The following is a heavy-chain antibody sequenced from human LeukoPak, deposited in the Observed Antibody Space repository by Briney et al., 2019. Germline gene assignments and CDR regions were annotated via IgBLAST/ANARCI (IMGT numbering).Heavy chain of an antibody. CDR2: IYYTGKT. Sequence: PSETLSLTCTVSGDSVSNGNYYWSWLRQPPGKALEWIGYIYYTGKTYYNPSLEGRVTILVDTSRNQFSLKLSSVTAADTAVYYCARLRVVASYGRNSYGMDVWGQGTTVTVSS. D-gene: IGHD5-18*01. V-gene: IGHV4-61*01. CDR3: ARLRVVASYGRNSYGMDV. J-gene: IGHJ6*02. CDR1: GDSVSNGNYY.